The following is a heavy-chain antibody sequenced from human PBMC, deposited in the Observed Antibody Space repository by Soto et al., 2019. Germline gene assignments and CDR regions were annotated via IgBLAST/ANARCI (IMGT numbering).Heavy chain of an antibody. J-gene: IGHJ6*02. CDR1: GYTFTSYY. CDR2: INPSGGST. V-gene: IGHV1-46*01. Sequence: GASVKVSCKASGYTFTSYYMHWVRQAPGQGLEWMGIINPSGGSTSYAQKFQGRVTMTRDTSTSTVYMELSSLRSEDTAVYYCARDEKYDFWSGYYQNYYYGMDVWGQGTTVTVSS. CDR3: ARDEKYDFWSGYYQNYYYGMDV. D-gene: IGHD3-3*01.